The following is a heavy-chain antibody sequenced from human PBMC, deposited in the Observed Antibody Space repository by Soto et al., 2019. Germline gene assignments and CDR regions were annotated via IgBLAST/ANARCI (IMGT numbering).Heavy chain of an antibody. J-gene: IGHJ4*02. CDR3: ARGSGGCRSIICYRGDF. V-gene: IGHV1-69*01. Sequence: QVLLVQSGAEVKNPGSSVKVSCKASGFTFSNYPMGWVRQAPGQGLEWMGGIKPSLGTANYAQKFQGRVTITADESTSTVYMELGGLRYDDTAVYYCARGSGGCRSIICYRGDFWGQGTLVTVSS. CDR1: GFTFSNYP. CDR2: IKPSLGTA. D-gene: IGHD2-2*01.